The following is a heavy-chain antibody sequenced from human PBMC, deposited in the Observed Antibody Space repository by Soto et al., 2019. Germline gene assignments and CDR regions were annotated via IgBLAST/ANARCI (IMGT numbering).Heavy chain of an antibody. D-gene: IGHD5-18*01. Sequence: GGSLRLSCAASGFTFSSYGMHWVRQAPGKGLEWVAVISYDGSNKYYADSVKGRFTISRDNSKNTLYLQMNSLRAEDTAVYYCAKDQGTAMVTDYYYYGMDVWGQGTTVTVSS. V-gene: IGHV3-30*18. J-gene: IGHJ6*02. CDR2: ISYDGSNK. CDR3: AKDQGTAMVTDYYYYGMDV. CDR1: GFTFSSYG.